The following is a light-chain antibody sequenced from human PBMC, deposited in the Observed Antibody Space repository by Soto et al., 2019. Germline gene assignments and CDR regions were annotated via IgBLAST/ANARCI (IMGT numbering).Light chain of an antibody. Sequence: QTVVTQEPSLTVSPGGTVTLTCASSTGAVTNVHSPNWFQRKPGQAPRALIYTTNNRHSWTPARFSGSLLGGRAALTLSGVQPEDEAEYYCLLYYRAAQAWVFGGGTKVTVL. V-gene: IGLV7-43*01. CDR3: LLYYRAAQAWV. CDR2: TTN. J-gene: IGLJ3*02. CDR1: TGAVTNVHS.